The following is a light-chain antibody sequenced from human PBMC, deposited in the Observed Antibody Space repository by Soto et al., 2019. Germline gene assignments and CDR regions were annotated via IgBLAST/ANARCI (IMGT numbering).Light chain of an antibody. CDR3: QHYTSYSEA. CDR1: QGIRND. J-gene: IGKJ1*01. V-gene: IGKV1-5*03. Sequence: IQVTQSPSSLSASVGDRVTITCRASQGIRNDLSWYQQKPGKAPKLLIYKASTLKSGVPSRFSGSGSGTEFTLTISSLQPDDFATYYCQHYTSYSEAFGQGTKVDIK. CDR2: KAS.